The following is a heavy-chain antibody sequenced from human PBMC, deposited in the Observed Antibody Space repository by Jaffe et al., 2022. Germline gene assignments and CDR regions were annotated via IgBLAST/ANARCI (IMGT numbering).Heavy chain of an antibody. D-gene: IGHD4-4*01. CDR1: GFTFSSYG. V-gene: IGHV3-30*02. J-gene: IGHJ6*03. CDR2: IRYDGSNK. Sequence: QVQLVESGGGVVQPGGSLRLSCAASGFTFSSYGMHWVRQAPGKGLEWVAFIRYDGSNKYYADSVKGRFTISRDNSKNTLYLQMNSLRAEDTAVYYCAKVYSNYGYYYYYYMDVWGKGTTVTVSS. CDR3: AKVYSNYGYYYYYYMDV.